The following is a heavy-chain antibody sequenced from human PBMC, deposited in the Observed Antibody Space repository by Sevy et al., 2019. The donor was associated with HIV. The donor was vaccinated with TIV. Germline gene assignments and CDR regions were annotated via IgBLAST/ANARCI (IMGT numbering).Heavy chain of an antibody. CDR1: DGSFSGYY. D-gene: IGHD2-2*01. J-gene: IGHJ5*02. CDR2: INHSGST. V-gene: IGHV4-34*01. CDR3: ARSYCSSTSCYGGWFDP. Sequence: SETLSLTCAVYDGSFSGYYWSWIRQSPGKGLEWIGEINHSGSTNYNPSLKSRVTISVDTSKNQFSLKLSSVTAADTAVYYCARSYCSSTSCYGGWFDPWGQGTLVTVS.